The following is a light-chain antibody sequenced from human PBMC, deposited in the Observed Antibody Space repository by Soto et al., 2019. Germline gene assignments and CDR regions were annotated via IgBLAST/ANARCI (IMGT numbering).Light chain of an antibody. V-gene: IGKV3-11*01. CDR3: QQRSNWPPIT. J-gene: IGKJ5*01. Sequence: ILVAHVSTTQSLSPGERATVSWRARQSVSSYLAWYQQKPGQAPRLLIYDASNRATGIPARFSGSGSGTDFTLTISSLEPEDFAVYYCQQRSNWPPITFGQGTRLEIK. CDR2: DAS. CDR1: QSVSSY.